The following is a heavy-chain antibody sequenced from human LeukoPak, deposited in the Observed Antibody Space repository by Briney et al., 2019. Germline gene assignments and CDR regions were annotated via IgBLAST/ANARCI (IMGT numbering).Heavy chain of an antibody. D-gene: IGHD2-21*02. CDR1: GGSFSGYY. CDR2: INHSGST. Sequence: PSETLSLTCAVYGGSFSGYYWSWIRHPPGKGLEWIGEINHSGSTNYNPSLKSRVTISVDTSKNQFSLKLSSVTAADTAVYYCARGEAVVTFDYWGQGTLVTVSS. J-gene: IGHJ4*02. V-gene: IGHV4-34*01. CDR3: ARGEAVVTFDY.